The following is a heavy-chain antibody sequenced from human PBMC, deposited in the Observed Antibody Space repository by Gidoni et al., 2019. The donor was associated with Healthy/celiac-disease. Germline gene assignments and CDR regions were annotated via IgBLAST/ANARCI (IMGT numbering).Heavy chain of an antibody. CDR2: MNPNSGNT. D-gene: IGHD6-6*01. CDR1: GYTFTSYD. V-gene: IGHV1-8*01. Sequence: QVQLVQSGAEVKKPGASVKVSCKASGYTFTSYDINWVRQATGQELEWMGWMNPNSGNTGYAQKFQGRVTMTRNTSISTAYMELSSLRSEDTAVYYCARGREFIAARLFMPDYGMDVWGQGTTVTVSS. J-gene: IGHJ6*02. CDR3: ARGREFIAARLFMPDYGMDV.